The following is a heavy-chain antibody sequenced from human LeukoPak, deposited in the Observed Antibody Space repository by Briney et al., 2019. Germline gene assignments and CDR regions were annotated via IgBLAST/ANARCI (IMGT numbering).Heavy chain of an antibody. V-gene: IGHV3-21*01. Sequence: GGSLRLSCAASGFTFSSYSMNWVRQAPGKGLEWVSSVSSSSYIYYADSVKGRFTISRDNAKNSLYLQMNSLRAEDTAVYYCARARDSGSYNDYWGQGTLVTVSS. CDR3: ARARDSGSYNDY. J-gene: IGHJ4*02. CDR1: GFTFSSYS. D-gene: IGHD1-26*01. CDR2: VSSSSYI.